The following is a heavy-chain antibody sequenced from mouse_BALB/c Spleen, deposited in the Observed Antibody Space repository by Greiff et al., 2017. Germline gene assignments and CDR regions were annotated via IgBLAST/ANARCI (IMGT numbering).Heavy chain of an antibody. CDR2: INPGSGGT. CDR1: GYAFTNYL. V-gene: IGHV1-54*03. Sequence: QVQLQQSGAELVRPGTSVKVSCKASGYAFTNYLIEWVKQRPGQVLEWIGVINPGSGGTNYNEKFKGKATLTADKSSSTAYMQLSSLTSDDSAVYFCARRGGYTDYWGQGTTLTVSS. J-gene: IGHJ2*01. CDR3: ARRGGYTDY. D-gene: IGHD2-14*01.